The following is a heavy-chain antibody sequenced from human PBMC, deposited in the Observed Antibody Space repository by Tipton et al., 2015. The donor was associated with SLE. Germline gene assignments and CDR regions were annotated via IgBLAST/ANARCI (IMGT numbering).Heavy chain of an antibody. CDR3: ARTRDYDFWGHRLPEAFDI. Sequence: LRLSCIVSGFTIDDYAMHWVRQAPGKGLEWIGYVYYSGSTMYNSSLRSRVTMAVDTSKNQFSLRMTSVTAADTAVYYCARTRDYDFWGHRLPEAFDIWGQGTKVTVSS. CDR2: VYYSGST. V-gene: IGHV4-59*08. J-gene: IGHJ3*02. CDR1: GFTIDDYA. D-gene: IGHD3-3*01.